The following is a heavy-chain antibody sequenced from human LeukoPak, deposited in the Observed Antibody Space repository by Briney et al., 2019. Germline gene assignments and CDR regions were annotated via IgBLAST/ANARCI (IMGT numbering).Heavy chain of an antibody. CDR1: GYTFTGNY. Sequence: ASVKVSCKASGYTFTGNYMHWVRQAPGQGLEWMGWISAYNGNTNYAQKLQGRVTMTTDTSTSTAYMELRSLRSDDTAVYYCARDRLYTGAHYDSSGHSYWGQGTLVTVSS. J-gene: IGHJ4*02. V-gene: IGHV1-18*04. D-gene: IGHD3-22*01. CDR2: ISAYNGNT. CDR3: ARDRLYTGAHYDSSGHSY.